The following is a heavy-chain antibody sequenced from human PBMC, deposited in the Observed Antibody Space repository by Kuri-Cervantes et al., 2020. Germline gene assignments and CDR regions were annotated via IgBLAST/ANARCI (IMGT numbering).Heavy chain of an antibody. Sequence: GESLKISCAASGFTFSSYDMHWVRQATGTGLEWVSGIGTAGDTYYPGSVKGRFTISRENGKNSLYLQMNSLRAGDTAVYYCARARGYTYDYWGQGTLVTVSS. J-gene: IGHJ4*02. D-gene: IGHD5-18*01. CDR2: IGTAGDT. V-gene: IGHV3-13*01. CDR1: GFTFSSYD. CDR3: ARARGYTYDY.